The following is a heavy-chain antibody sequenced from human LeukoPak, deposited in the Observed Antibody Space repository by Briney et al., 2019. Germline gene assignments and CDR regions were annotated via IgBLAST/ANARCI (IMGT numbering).Heavy chain of an antibody. J-gene: IGHJ5*02. CDR2: ISYDGNNR. V-gene: IGHV3-30-3*01. D-gene: IGHD6-13*01. CDR1: GFTFSTFA. Sequence: GGSLRLSCAASGFTFSTFAMHWVRQAPGKGLEWLAVISYDGNNRYYADSVKGRFTISRDNSKNTLSLQMNSLRAEDTALYYCARDPVYSTDSSRMGWFDPWGQGTLVTVSS. CDR3: ARDPVYSTDSSRMGWFDP.